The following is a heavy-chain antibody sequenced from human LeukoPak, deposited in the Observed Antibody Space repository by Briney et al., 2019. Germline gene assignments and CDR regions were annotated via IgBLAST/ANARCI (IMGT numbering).Heavy chain of an antibody. D-gene: IGHD5-12*01. CDR1: GYSFTSYW. CDR3: ATLPAYSGYDLWGYYFDY. J-gene: IGHJ4*02. Sequence: GESLKISCKGSGYSFTSYWIGWVRQMPGKGLEWMGIIYPGDSDTRYSPSFQGQATISADKSISTAYLQWSSLKASDTAMYYCATLPAYSGYDLWGYYFDYWGQGTLVTVSS. CDR2: IYPGDSDT. V-gene: IGHV5-51*01.